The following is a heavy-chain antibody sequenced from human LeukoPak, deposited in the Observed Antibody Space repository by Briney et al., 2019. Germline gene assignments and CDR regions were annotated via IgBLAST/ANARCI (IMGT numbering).Heavy chain of an antibody. CDR2: INHSGST. D-gene: IGHD6-19*01. J-gene: IGHJ4*02. CDR3: ARGGGSGWSSVDY. Sequence: SETLSLTCAVYGGSFSGYYRSWIRQPPGKGLEWIGEINHSGSTNYNPSLKSRVTISVDTSKNQFSLKLSSVTAADTAVYYCARGGGSGWSSVDYWGQGTLVTVSS. CDR1: GGSFSGYY. V-gene: IGHV4-34*01.